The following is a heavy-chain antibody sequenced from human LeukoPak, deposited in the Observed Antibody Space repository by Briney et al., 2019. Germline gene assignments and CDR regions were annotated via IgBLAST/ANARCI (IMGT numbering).Heavy chain of an antibody. CDR3: ARVLARYGNLDY. V-gene: IGHV1-2*02. Sequence: GASVKVSCTASGYTFTDYYIHWVRQAPGQGLEWMGWINPNSGGTNHTQKFQGRVTMTRDTSISTAYLELNRLTSDDTAVYYCARVLARYGNLDYWGQGILVTVSS. CDR1: GYTFTDYY. D-gene: IGHD1-14*01. CDR2: INPNSGGT. J-gene: IGHJ4*02.